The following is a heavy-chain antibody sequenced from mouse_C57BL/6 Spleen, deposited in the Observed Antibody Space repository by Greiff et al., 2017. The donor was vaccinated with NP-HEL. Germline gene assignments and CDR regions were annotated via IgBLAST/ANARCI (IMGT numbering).Heavy chain of an antibody. CDR2: INPGSGGT. Sequence: VKLQQSGAELVRPGTSVKVSCKASGYAFTNYLIEWVKQRPGQGLEWIGVINPGSGGTNYNEKFKGKATLTADKSSSTAYMQLSSLTSEDSAVYFCARDYDGYLFAYWGQGTLVTVSA. CDR1: GYAFTNYL. CDR3: ARDYDGYLFAY. V-gene: IGHV1-54*01. D-gene: IGHD2-3*01. J-gene: IGHJ3*01.